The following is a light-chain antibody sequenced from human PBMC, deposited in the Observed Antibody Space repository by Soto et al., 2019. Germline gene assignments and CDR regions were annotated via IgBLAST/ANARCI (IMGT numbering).Light chain of an antibody. CDR3: QQYSSYSPLT. V-gene: IGKV1-16*01. J-gene: IGKJ4*01. CDR2: DAS. Sequence: IQVTKSPSSLSASVGDRVTITCRASQDSTKYLAWYQQKPGKAPNPLIYDASTLHSGVPSRFSGSGSGTDFTLTIASVQPEDFATYYCQQYSSYSPLTFGGGTKVDIK. CDR1: QDSTKY.